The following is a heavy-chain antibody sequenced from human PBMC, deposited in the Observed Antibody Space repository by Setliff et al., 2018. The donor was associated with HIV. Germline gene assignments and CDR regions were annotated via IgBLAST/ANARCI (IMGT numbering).Heavy chain of an antibody. D-gene: IGHD3-9*01. J-gene: IGHJ4*02. Sequence: PSETLSLTCTVSGGLITNDGYYWSWIRQPPGKGLEWIGEINDSGTTNYNPPLKSRVTISVDTSKKQFSLKRRSVTAADTAVYYCARSAYDILTGEWYFDYWGQGTLVTVSS. CDR1: GGLITNDGYY. V-gene: IGHV4-34*01. CDR3: ARSAYDILTGEWYFDY. CDR2: INDSGTT.